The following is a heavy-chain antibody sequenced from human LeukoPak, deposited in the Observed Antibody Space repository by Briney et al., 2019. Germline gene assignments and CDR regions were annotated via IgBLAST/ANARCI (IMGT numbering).Heavy chain of an antibody. D-gene: IGHD1-1*01. V-gene: IGHV4-61*01. CDR1: GGSVSGGNYY. Sequence: PSETLSLTCTVSGGSVSGGNYYCSWSRQSPGKGLEWIGYIHYSGSTVYNPSLKSRVTMSIDTSKNQFSLNLSSVTAADTAVYYCARTGSTGGYWGQGTLVTVSS. J-gene: IGHJ4*02. CDR2: IHYSGST. CDR3: ARTGSTGGY.